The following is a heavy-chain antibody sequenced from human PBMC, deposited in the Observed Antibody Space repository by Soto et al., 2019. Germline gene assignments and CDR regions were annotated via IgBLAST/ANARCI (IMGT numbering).Heavy chain of an antibody. Sequence: ASVKVSCKASGYKFINHYMHWVRQVPGVGLEWMGIINPNGGGTDYSQKFPGRVTMTRDTSANTVHMELSSLRSEDTGVYFCARDSSASATSYSFDNWGQGTLVTVSS. J-gene: IGHJ4*02. CDR3: ARDSSASATSYSFDN. V-gene: IGHV1-46*01. CDR2: INPNGGGT. D-gene: IGHD6-25*01. CDR1: GYKFINHY.